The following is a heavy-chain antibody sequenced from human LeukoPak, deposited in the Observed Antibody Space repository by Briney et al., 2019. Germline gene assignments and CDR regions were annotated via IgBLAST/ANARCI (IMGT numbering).Heavy chain of an antibody. D-gene: IGHD6-6*01. CDR1: GGSISTYY. CDR2: IHYSGTT. V-gene: IGHV4-59*01. CDR3: AREGSGSSTIDY. Sequence: PSETLSLICTVSGGSISTYYWRWIRQPPGKGLEWIGYIHYSGTTNYNPSLKSRVTISVDTSKNQFSLKLSSVTAADTAVYFCAREGSGSSTIDYWGQGTLVTVSS. J-gene: IGHJ4*02.